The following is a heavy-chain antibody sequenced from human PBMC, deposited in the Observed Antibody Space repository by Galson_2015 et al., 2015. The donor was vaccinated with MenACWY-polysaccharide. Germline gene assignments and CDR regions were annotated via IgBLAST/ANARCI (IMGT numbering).Heavy chain of an antibody. V-gene: IGHV3-11*01. CDR2: ISSSSGII. CDR3: ARSAWFDF. J-gene: IGHJ3*01. Sequence: SLRLSCAASGFTFSDYYMSWIRQAPGKGLECISHISSSSGIIYYADSVKGRFTISRDNAKNSLYLQMNSLRAEDTATYYCARSAWFDFWGQGTVVTVSS. CDR1: GFTFSDYY. D-gene: IGHD6-25*01.